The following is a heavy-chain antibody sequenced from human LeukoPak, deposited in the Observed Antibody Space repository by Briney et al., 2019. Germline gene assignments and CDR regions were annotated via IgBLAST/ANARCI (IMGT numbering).Heavy chain of an antibody. Sequence: GGSLRLSCAASGFTFSSYSMNWVRQAPGKGLEYVSAISSNGGSTYYANSVKGRFTISRDNSKNTLYLQMGSLRAEDMAVYYCARDKVVATITPYYYYYYMDVWGKGTTVTVSS. V-gene: IGHV3-64*01. CDR2: ISSNGGST. CDR3: ARDKVVATITPYYYYYYMDV. CDR1: GFTFSSYS. D-gene: IGHD5-12*01. J-gene: IGHJ6*03.